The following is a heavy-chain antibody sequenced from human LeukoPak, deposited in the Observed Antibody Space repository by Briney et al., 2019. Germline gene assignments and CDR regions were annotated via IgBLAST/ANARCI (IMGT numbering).Heavy chain of an antibody. CDR3: ARELGGSSWYPADY. D-gene: IGHD6-13*01. CDR1: GGSISSYY. Sequence: SETLSLTCTVSGGSISSYYWSWIRQPPGKGLEWIGYIYYSGSTNYNPSLKSRVTISVDTSKNQFSLKLSSVTAADTAVYYCARELGGSSWYPADYWGQGTLVTVSS. V-gene: IGHV4-59*12. J-gene: IGHJ4*02. CDR2: IYYSGST.